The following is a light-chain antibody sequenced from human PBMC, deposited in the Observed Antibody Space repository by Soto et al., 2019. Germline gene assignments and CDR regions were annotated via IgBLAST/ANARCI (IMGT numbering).Light chain of an antibody. CDR3: QQYGSLPP. V-gene: IGKV3-11*01. Sequence: EVVLTQSPATLSLSPGERATLSCRASQSIRNSLAWYQQKPGQAPRLLIYDASNRATGIPARFSGSGSGTDFTLTISRLEPEDFAVYYCQQYGSLPPFCQVTRLETK. CDR2: DAS. CDR1: QSIRNS. J-gene: IGKJ5*01.